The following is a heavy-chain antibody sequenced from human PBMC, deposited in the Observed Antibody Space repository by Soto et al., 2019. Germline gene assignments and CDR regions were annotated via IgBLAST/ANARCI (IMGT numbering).Heavy chain of an antibody. J-gene: IGHJ4*02. CDR1: GFTFSSYA. Sequence: GGSLRLSCAASGFTFSSYAMSWVRQAPGKGLEWVSAISGSGGSTYYADSVKGRFTISRDNSKNTLCLQMNSLRAEDTAVYYCARGLGVAVAVRDYWGQGTLVTVSS. CDR3: ARGLGVAVAVRDY. D-gene: IGHD6-19*01. CDR2: ISGSGGST. V-gene: IGHV3-23*01.